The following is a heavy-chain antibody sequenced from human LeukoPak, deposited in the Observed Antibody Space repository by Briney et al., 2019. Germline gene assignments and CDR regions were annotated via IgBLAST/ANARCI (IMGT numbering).Heavy chain of an antibody. CDR1: GYTFTGYY. V-gene: IGHV1-2*04. J-gene: IGHJ3*02. CDR2: INPNSGGT. Sequence: ASVKDSCKACGYTFTGYYMHEVRQPAGQGVEWVGWINPNSGGTNYAQKFQGWVTLTRDTYISPAYLGLSRMRSDDTAVYYCARVASHCSGGSCYSFDAFDIWGQGTMVSVSS. CDR3: ARVASHCSGGSCYSFDAFDI. D-gene: IGHD2-15*01.